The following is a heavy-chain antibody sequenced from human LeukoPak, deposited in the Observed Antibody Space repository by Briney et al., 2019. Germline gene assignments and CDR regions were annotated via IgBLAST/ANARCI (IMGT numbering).Heavy chain of an antibody. CDR3: ARDRTSTPWLFDY. V-gene: IGHV1-69*04. CDR2: IIPIFGIA. D-gene: IGHD2/OR15-2a*01. Sequence: MGRIIPIFGIANYAQKFQGRVTITADKSTSTAYMELSSLRSEDTAVYYCARDRTSTPWLFDYWGQGTLVTVSS. J-gene: IGHJ4*02.